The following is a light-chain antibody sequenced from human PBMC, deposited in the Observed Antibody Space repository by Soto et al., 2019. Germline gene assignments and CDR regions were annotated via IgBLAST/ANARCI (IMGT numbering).Light chain of an antibody. CDR2: DVS. J-gene: IGLJ2*01. Sequence: QSVLTQPASVSGSPGRSITISCTGTSSDVGYYNYVSWYQQHPGKAPNLMIYDVSNRPSGVSNRFSGSKSGNTASLTISGLQAEDEADYYCSSQGTSSTLVFGGGTKLTVL. V-gene: IGLV2-14*01. CDR1: SSDVGYYNY. CDR3: SSQGTSSTLV.